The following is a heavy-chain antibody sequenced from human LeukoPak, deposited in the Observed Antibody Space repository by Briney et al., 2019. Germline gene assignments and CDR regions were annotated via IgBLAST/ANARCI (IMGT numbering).Heavy chain of an antibody. Sequence: SETLSLTCAVSGGSISSGGHSWSWIRQPPGKGLEWIGYIYYSGSTKYNPSLKSRVTISVDTSKNQFSLKLSSVTAADTAVYYCARDPSGSGSYFDHWGQGTLVTVSS. D-gene: IGHD3-10*01. CDR1: GGSISSGGHS. CDR3: ARDPSGSGSYFDH. J-gene: IGHJ4*01. CDR2: IYYSGST. V-gene: IGHV4-61*08.